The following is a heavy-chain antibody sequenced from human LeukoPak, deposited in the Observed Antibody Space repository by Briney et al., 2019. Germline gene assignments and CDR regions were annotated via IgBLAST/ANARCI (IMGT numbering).Heavy chain of an antibody. CDR2: IYASGST. Sequence: SETLSLTCTVSGRAISSYYWSWIRQPAGKGLKWIGRIYASGSTYYNPSLKSLVTMSVDTSKNQFSLRLTTVTAADTAVYYCARDSNLEYSSSRGLGRWGQGTLVTVSS. D-gene: IGHD6-6*01. V-gene: IGHV4-4*07. CDR1: GRAISSYY. CDR3: ARDSNLEYSSSRGLGR. J-gene: IGHJ4*02.